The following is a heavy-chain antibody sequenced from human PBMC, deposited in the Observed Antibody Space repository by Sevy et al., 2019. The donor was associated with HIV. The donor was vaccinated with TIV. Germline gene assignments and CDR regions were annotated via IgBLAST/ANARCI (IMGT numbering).Heavy chain of an antibody. V-gene: IGHV3-20*04. J-gene: IGHJ4*02. Sequence: GGSLRLSCAVSGFTFDDYGMSWVRQAPGKGLEWVSGINWSGASTDYADSVKGRFTISRDNATNSLYLQMNSLGAEDTAFYYCARDRTPVTTYFDYWGQGTLVTVSS. CDR1: GFTFDDYG. CDR2: INWSGAST. CDR3: ARDRTPVTTYFDY. D-gene: IGHD4-17*01.